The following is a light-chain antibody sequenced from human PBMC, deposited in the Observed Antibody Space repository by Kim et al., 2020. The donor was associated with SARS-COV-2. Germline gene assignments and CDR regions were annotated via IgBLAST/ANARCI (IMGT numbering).Light chain of an antibody. J-gene: IGLJ3*02. Sequence: SVKPTCTLSSRHSKYFRAWQQQQPGKAPRFLMKVEGSGSDNKGGGVPDRSSGSRSGADRYLIISNLHSEDEAYYYCETWDSNIQVFGGGTQLTVL. CDR1: SRHSKYF. CDR3: ETWDSNIQV. V-gene: IGLV4-60*03. CDR2: VEGSGSD.